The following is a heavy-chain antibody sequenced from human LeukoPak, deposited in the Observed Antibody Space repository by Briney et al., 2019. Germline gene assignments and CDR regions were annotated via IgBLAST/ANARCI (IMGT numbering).Heavy chain of an antibody. CDR3: ARVYGSSWYISLHYYGMDV. Sequence: SVKVSCKASGGTFSNYAISWVRQAPGQGLEWMGRIIPILGIANYAQKFQGRVTITADKSTSTAYMELSSLRSEDTAVYYCARVYGSSWYISLHYYGMDVWGQGTRSPSP. CDR2: IIPILGIA. V-gene: IGHV1-69*04. J-gene: IGHJ6*02. D-gene: IGHD6-13*01. CDR1: GGTFSNYA.